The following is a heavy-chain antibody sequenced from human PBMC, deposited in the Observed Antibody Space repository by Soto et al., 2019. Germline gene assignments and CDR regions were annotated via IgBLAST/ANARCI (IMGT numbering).Heavy chain of an antibody. CDR3: ARKGSNEYSYYGMDV. D-gene: IGHD3-10*01. Sequence: QVQLVQSGAEVKTPGSSVKVSCKASGGTFSSYAINWVRQAPGQGLEWMGAIIRIFGTPDCAPRFQGRVTITAADSTSTAYMELRSLRSEDTAVSYCARKGSNEYSYYGMDVWGQGTTVTVSS. J-gene: IGHJ6*02. CDR2: IIRIFGTP. V-gene: IGHV1-69*12. CDR1: GGTFSSYA.